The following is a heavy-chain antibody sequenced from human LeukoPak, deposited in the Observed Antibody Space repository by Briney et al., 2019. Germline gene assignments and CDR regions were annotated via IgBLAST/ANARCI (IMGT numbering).Heavy chain of an antibody. J-gene: IGHJ4*02. CDR2: INPSGGST. V-gene: IGHV1-46*01. Sequence: ASVKVSCKSSGYTFTSYYMHWVRQAPGQGLDWMGIINPSGGSTSYAQKFQGRVTMTRDTSTSTVYMELSSLRSEDTAVYYCAREGGGYSYGPNFDYWGQGTLVTVSS. D-gene: IGHD5-18*01. CDR1: GYTFTSYY. CDR3: AREGGGYSYGPNFDY.